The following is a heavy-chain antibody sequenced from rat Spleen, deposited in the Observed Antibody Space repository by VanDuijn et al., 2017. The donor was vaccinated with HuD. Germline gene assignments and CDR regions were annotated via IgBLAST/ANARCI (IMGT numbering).Heavy chain of an antibody. D-gene: IGHD1-12*01. CDR1: GFTFSNYD. CDR2: LSYDATAP. J-gene: IGHJ3*01. Sequence: EVQLVESGGGLVQPGRSMKLSCAASGFTFSNYDMAWVRQTPTKGLEWVATLSYDATAPYYRDSVKGRFTISRDNAKTTLYLQMDSLRSEDTATYFCTRGGQIYNNDVWFAYWGQGTLVTVSS. CDR3: TRGGQIYNNDVWFAY. V-gene: IGHV5-29*01.